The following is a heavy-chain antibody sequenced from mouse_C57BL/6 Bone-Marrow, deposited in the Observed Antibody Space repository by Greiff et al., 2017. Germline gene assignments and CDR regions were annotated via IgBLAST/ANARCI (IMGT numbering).Heavy chain of an antibody. D-gene: IGHD1-1*01. CDR3: ARPFYYYGYLDY. V-gene: IGHV5-6*01. CDR1: GFTFSSYG. Sequence: EVKLVESGGDLVKPGGSLKLSCAASGFTFSSYGMSWVRQTPDKRLEWVATISSGGSYTYYPDSVKGRFTISRDNAKNPLYLQMSSLKSEDTAMYYCARPFYYYGYLDYWGQGTTLTVSS. CDR2: ISSGGSYT. J-gene: IGHJ2*01.